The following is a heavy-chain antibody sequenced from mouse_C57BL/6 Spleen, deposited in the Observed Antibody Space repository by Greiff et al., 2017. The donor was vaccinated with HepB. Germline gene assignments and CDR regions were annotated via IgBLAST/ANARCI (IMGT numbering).Heavy chain of an antibody. CDR3: TRQGSTYGAMDY. CDR1: GFTFTSYG. V-gene: IGHV1-55*01. D-gene: IGHD5-1*01. Sequence: VQLQQSGAELVKPGASVKMSCKASGFTFTSYGITWVNQSPGQRLEWIGYINPGSVCINYIENVKSKSTLTVDKSSSTAYMQISSLTSEDTAIYYCTRQGSTYGAMDYWGQGTSLTVSS. J-gene: IGHJ4*01. CDR2: INPGSVCI.